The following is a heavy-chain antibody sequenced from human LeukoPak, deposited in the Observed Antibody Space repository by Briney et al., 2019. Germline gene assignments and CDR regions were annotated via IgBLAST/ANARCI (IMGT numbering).Heavy chain of an antibody. D-gene: IGHD2-2*01. CDR2: IFYSGST. Sequence: SETLSLTCTVSGGSISSSSYYWGWIRQPPGKGLEWTGSIFYSGSTYYNPSLKSRATISVDTSKNQFSLKLSSVTASDTAVYYCARLGYCDSSSCYLHYHYYMDVWGKGTTVTVSS. CDR1: GGSISSSSYY. V-gene: IGHV4-39*01. CDR3: ARLGYCDSSSCYLHYHYYMDV. J-gene: IGHJ6*03.